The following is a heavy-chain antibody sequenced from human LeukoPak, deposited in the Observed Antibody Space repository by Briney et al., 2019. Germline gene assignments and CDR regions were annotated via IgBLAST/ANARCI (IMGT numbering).Heavy chain of an antibody. CDR1: GGSFSGYY. J-gene: IGHJ6*02. D-gene: IGHD3-22*01. Sequence: PSETLSLTCAVYGGSFSGYYWSWIRQPPGKGLEWIGEINHSGSTNYNPSLKSRVTISVDTSKNQFSLKLSSVTAADTAVYYCARDPYYYDSSGYYYEYGMDVWGQGTTVTVSS. V-gene: IGHV4-34*01. CDR2: INHSGST. CDR3: ARDPYYYDSSGYYYEYGMDV.